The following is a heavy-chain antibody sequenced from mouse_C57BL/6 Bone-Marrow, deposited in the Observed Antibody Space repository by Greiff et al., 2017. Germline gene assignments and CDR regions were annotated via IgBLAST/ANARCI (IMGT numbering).Heavy chain of an antibody. Sequence: VQLQQSGPELVKPGASVKMSCKASGYTFTDYNMHWVKQSHGKSLEWIGYINPNNGGTSYNQKFKGKATLTVNKSSSTAYMELRSLTSEDSAVYYCARISYDGYLFYYYAMDYWGQGTSVTVSS. CDR3: ARISYDGYLFYYYAMDY. V-gene: IGHV1-22*01. CDR1: GYTFTDYN. D-gene: IGHD2-3*01. CDR2: INPNNGGT. J-gene: IGHJ4*01.